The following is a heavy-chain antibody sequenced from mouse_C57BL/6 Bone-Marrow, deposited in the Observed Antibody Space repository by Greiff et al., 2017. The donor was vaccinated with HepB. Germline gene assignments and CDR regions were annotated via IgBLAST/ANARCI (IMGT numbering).Heavy chain of an antibody. V-gene: IGHV3-8*01. D-gene: IGHD1-1*01. Sequence: EVKLVESGPGLAKPSQTLSLTCSVTGYSITSDYWNWIRKFPGNKLEYMGYISYSGSTYYNPSLKSRISITRDTSKNQYYLQLNSVTTEDTATYYCARYRTTTVVDRYFDVWGTGTTVTVSS. J-gene: IGHJ1*03. CDR3: ARYRTTTVVDRYFDV. CDR1: GYSITSDY. CDR2: ISYSGST.